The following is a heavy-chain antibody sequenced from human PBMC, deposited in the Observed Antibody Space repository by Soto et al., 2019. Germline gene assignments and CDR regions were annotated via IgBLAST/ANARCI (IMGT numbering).Heavy chain of an antibody. D-gene: IGHD3-10*01. V-gene: IGHV3-72*01. CDR1: GFTFSDHY. Sequence: GESLKISCAASGFTFSDHYMDWVRQAPGKGLEWVGRTRNKANSYTTEYAASVKGRFTISRDDSKNSLYLQMNSLKTEDTAVYYCARVPYGSGSYYYMDVWGKGTTVTVSS. CDR2: TRNKANSYTT. CDR3: ARVPYGSGSYYYMDV. J-gene: IGHJ6*03.